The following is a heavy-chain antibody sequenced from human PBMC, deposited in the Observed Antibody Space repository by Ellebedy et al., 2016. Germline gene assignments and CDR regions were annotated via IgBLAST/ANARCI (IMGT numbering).Heavy chain of an antibody. CDR3: ARDAWGSGWTDF. J-gene: IGHJ4*02. D-gene: IGHD6-19*01. Sequence: GESLKISXEGSGFSFNKYGMQWLRQAPGKGLEWVAIIYYDGTNKYYADSVKGRFTVSRDNSKNILYLQMNSLTAEDTAVYYCARDAWGSGWTDFWGQGVLVTVSA. V-gene: IGHV3-33*01. CDR2: IYYDGTNK. CDR1: GFSFNKYG.